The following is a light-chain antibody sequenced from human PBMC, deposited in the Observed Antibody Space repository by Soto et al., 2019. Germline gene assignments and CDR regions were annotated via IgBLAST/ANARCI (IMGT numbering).Light chain of an antibody. Sequence: QSVLTQPASVSGSPGQSITIYCSGTSSDVGGYDYVSWYQQHPGKAPKLMIYEVSNRPSGVSNRFSGSKSGNTASLTISGLQAEDEADYYCSSYSTSSPIFGGGTKVTVL. CDR3: SSYSTSSPI. CDR2: EVS. V-gene: IGLV2-14*01. CDR1: SSDVGGYDY. J-gene: IGLJ2*01.